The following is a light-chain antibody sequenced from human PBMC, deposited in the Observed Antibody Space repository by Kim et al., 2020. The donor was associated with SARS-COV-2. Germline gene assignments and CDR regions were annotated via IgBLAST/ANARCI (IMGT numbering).Light chain of an antibody. Sequence: EIVLTQSPATLSLSPGERATLSCRASQSVSSYLAWYQQKPGQAPRLLIYDASNRATGIPARFSGSGSGTDFTLTISSLEPEDFVVYYCQQRSNWATFGQGTKVDIK. J-gene: IGKJ1*01. CDR1: QSVSSY. CDR3: QQRSNWAT. CDR2: DAS. V-gene: IGKV3-11*01.